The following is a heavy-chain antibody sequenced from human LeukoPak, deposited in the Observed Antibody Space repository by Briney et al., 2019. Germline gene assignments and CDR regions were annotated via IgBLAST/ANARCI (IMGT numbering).Heavy chain of an antibody. CDR3: ARDRYYYDSSAYYLGFDY. D-gene: IGHD3-22*01. J-gene: IGHJ4*02. CDR2: INHDGTGT. Sequence: GGSLRLSCAASGWMHWVRQAPGKGLVWVSGINHDGTGTCYADSVKGRFTISRDNSKNTLYLQMNSLRAEDTAVYYCARDRYYYDSSAYYLGFDYWGQGTLVTVSS. CDR1: GW. V-gene: IGHV3-74*01.